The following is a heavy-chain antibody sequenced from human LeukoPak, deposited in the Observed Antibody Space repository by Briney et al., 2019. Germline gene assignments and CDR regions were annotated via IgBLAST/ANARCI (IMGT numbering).Heavy chain of an antibody. J-gene: IGHJ4*02. D-gene: IGHD5-24*01. CDR3: ARDRYNQVDY. Sequence: SETLSLTCAVSGYSISSGCYWGWIRQPPGKGLEWIGSIYHSGSTYYNPSLKSRVTISVDTSKNQFSLKLSSVTAADTAVYYCARDRYNQVDYWGQGTLVTVSS. V-gene: IGHV4-38-2*02. CDR1: GYSISSGCY. CDR2: IYHSGST.